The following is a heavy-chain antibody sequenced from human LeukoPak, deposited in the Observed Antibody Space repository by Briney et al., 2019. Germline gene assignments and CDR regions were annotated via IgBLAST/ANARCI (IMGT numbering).Heavy chain of an antibody. Sequence: SVKVSCKASGGTFSSYTISWVRQAPGQGLEWMGRIIPMLGIANYAQKFQGRVTITADKSTSTAYMELSSLRSEDTAVYYCARGPAQATYYDFWSGSTTSNWFDPWGQGTLVTVSS. CDR3: ARGPAQATYYDFWSGSTTSNWFDP. J-gene: IGHJ5*02. V-gene: IGHV1-69*02. CDR1: GGTFSSYT. D-gene: IGHD3-3*01. CDR2: IIPMLGIA.